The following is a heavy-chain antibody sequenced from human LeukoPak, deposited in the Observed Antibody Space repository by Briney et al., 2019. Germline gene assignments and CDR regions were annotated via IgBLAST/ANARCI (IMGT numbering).Heavy chain of an antibody. J-gene: IGHJ3*02. CDR1: GFTFDDYT. D-gene: IGHD2-2*01. CDR3: AKGHVVVVPAAHLVPLFDI. V-gene: IGHV3-43*01. CDR2: ISWDGGST. Sequence: GGSLRLSCAASGFTFDDYTMHWVRQAPGKGLEWVSLISWDGGSTYYADSVKGRFTISRDNSKNSLYLQMNSLRTEDTASYYCAKGHVVVVPAAHLVPLFDIWGQGTMVTVSS.